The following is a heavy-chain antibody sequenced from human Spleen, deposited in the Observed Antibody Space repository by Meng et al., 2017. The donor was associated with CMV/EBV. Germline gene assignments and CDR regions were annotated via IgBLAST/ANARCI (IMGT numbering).Heavy chain of an antibody. J-gene: IGHJ5*02. CDR2: IYYTGNA. V-gene: IGHV4-31*02. D-gene: IGHD6-6*01. Sequence: LRLSCIVSGGSISSGGYYWSWIRQHPVKGLEWIGYIYYTGNAYYNPSLKSRVNSSVDTSKNQFSLKLSSVTAADTAVYYCARCSTSSEWFDPWGQGTLVTVSS. CDR1: GGSISSGGYY. CDR3: ARCSTSSEWFDP.